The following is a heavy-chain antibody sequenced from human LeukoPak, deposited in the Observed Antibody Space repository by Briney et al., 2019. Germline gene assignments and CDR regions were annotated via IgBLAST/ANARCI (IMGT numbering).Heavy chain of an antibody. Sequence: SETLSLTCAVYGGSFSGYYWSWIRQPPGKGLEWIGEINHSGSTNYNPSLKSRVTISVDTSKNQFSLKLSSVTAADTAVYYCARKSRKPPPDYYDSSGLVDYYFDYWGQGTLVTVSS. D-gene: IGHD3-22*01. J-gene: IGHJ4*02. V-gene: IGHV4-34*01. CDR2: INHSGST. CDR1: GGSFSGYY. CDR3: ARKSRKPPPDYYDSSGLVDYYFDY.